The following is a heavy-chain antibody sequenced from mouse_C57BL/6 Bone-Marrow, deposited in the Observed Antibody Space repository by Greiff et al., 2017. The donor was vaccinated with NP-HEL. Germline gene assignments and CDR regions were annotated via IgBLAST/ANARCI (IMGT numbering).Heavy chain of an antibody. Sequence: QVQLKESGAELVRPGTSVKVSCKASGYAFTNYLIEWVKQRPGQGLEWIGVINPGSGGTNYNEKFKGKATLTADKSSSTAYMQLSSLTSEDSAVYFCAKIYYGYYYAMDYWGQGTSVTVSS. CDR2: INPGSGGT. CDR3: AKIYYGYYYAMDY. D-gene: IGHD2-2*01. J-gene: IGHJ4*01. V-gene: IGHV1-54*01. CDR1: GYAFTNYL.